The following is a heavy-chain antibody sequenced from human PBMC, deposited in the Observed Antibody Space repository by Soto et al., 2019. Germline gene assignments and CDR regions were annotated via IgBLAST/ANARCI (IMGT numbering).Heavy chain of an antibody. D-gene: IGHD2-21*02. J-gene: IGHJ5*02. CDR2: IYYSGST. CDR3: ARAMVVTQNWFDP. Sequence: PSETLSLTCTVSGGSISSGDYYWSWIRQLPGKGLEWIGYIYYSGSTYYNPSLKSRVTISVDTSKNQFSLKLSSVTAADTAVYYCARAMVVTQNWFDPWGQGTLVTVSS. CDR1: GGSISSGDYY. V-gene: IGHV4-30-4*01.